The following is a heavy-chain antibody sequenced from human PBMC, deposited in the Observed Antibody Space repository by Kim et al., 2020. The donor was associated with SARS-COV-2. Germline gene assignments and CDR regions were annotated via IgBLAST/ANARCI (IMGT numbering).Heavy chain of an antibody. V-gene: IGHV1-3*01. J-gene: IGHJ6*02. Sequence: ASVKVSCKASGYSFIAYTIHWVRQAPGQSLQWVGWIHVGNGNTKYSEKFQGRLTISRDTSASTVYMEVSSLRSEDTAKYYCAREMTPYSSPWALGMDVWGQGTTVTVSS. D-gene: IGHD6-13*01. CDR3: AREMTPYSSPWALGMDV. CDR1: GYSFIAYT. CDR2: IHVGNGNT.